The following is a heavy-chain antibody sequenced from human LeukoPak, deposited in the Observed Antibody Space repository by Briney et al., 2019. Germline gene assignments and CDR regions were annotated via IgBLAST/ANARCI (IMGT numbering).Heavy chain of an antibody. CDR1: GFTFNTYW. J-gene: IGHJ4*02. CDR3: TRGGLYYFDY. V-gene: IGHV3-7*01. D-gene: IGHD2-2*02. CDR2: IKQDGSET. Sequence: GALRLSCAASGFTFNTYWMTWVRQAPGKGLECVANIKQDGSETNYVDSVKGRFTISRDNAKNSLYLQLNSLTAEDTALYYCTRGGLYYFDYWGQGILVTVSS.